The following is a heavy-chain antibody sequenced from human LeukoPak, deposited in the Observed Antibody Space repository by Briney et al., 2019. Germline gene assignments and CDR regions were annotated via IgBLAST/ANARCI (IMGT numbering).Heavy chain of an antibody. CDR3: SLAPPSGRNWFDP. J-gene: IGHJ5*02. Sequence: PGGSLRLSCAASGFTFSTYSMNWARQAPGKGLEWVSYISSSSSYIYYADSVKGRFTISRDNAKNSLYLQMNSLRAEDTAVYYFSLAPPSGRNWFDPWGQGTLVTVSS. V-gene: IGHV3-21*01. CDR1: GFTFSTYS. CDR2: ISSSSSYI.